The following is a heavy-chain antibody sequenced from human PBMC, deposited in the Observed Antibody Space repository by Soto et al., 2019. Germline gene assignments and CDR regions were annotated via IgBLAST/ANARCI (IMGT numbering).Heavy chain of an antibody. J-gene: IGHJ1*01. V-gene: IGHV3-74*01. CDR3: ARLPNKSPQN. CDR1: GFTFSSYW. CDR2: ISNDGSS. Sequence: EVHLVESGGGLVQPGGSLRLSCVASGFTFSSYWMHWVRQAPGKGLVWVSSISNDGSSIYADPVKGRFTISRDNAKNTLYLQMNSLRAEDTAVSYCARLPNKSPQNWGQGTLVIVSP.